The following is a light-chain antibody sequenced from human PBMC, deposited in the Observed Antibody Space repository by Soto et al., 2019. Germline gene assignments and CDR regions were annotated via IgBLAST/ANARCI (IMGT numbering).Light chain of an antibody. J-gene: IGKJ2*01. V-gene: IGKV1-5*03. CDR3: QQNYTSSLYT. CDR1: QSISNW. CDR2: EAS. Sequence: DIQMTQSPSTLSASVGDRVIITCRASQSISNWLAWYQQKPGKAPNLLIYEASSLKSGVPSRFSGSGSGTEFTLTISNLQPDDFGTYYCQQNYTSSLYTFGQGTKVDIK.